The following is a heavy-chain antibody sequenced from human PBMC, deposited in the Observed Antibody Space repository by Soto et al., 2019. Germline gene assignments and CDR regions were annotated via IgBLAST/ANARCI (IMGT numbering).Heavy chain of an antibody. J-gene: IGHJ5*02. CDR2: TYYRSKWYN. CDR1: GDSVSSNSAA. CDR3: ARERAAFIAVASNWFDP. D-gene: IGHD6-19*01. V-gene: IGHV6-1*01. Sequence: SQTLSLTCAISGDSVSSNSAARNWIRQSPSRGLEWLGRTYYRSKWYNVYAVSVKSRITINPDTSKNQFSLQLNSVTPEDTAVYYCARERAAFIAVASNWFDPWGQGTLFTVSS.